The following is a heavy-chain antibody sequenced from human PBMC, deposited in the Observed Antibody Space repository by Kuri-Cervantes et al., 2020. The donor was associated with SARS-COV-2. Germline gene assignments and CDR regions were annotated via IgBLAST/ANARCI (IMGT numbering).Heavy chain of an antibody. J-gene: IGHJ4*02. CDR1: GFAFSSYS. V-gene: IGHV3-21*01. CDR2: IISSSSYI. CDR3: AGHRGVRGWYFDY. D-gene: IGHD3-10*01. Sequence: GGSLRLSCAASGFAFSSYSMNRVRQAPGKGLEWVSSIISSSSYIYYADSVKGRFTISRDKAKYSLYLQMNSMRAEDTSVYYCAGHRGVRGWYFDYWGQGTLVTVSS.